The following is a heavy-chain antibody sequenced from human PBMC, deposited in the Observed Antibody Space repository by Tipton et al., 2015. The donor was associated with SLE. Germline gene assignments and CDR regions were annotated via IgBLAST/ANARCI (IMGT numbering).Heavy chain of an antibody. J-gene: IGHJ6*02. CDR3: ARRSGAAGDCIYGMDV. CDR1: DFTFSDYH. D-gene: IGHD2-21*02. Sequence: SLRLSCAASDFTFSDYHMTWIRQAPGKGLEWVSHINSGGSTVDYADSAKGRFTISRDNAKNTLYLQMNSLRAEDTAVYFCARRSGAAGDCIYGMDVWGQGTTVTV. V-gene: IGHV3-11*01. CDR2: INSGGSTV.